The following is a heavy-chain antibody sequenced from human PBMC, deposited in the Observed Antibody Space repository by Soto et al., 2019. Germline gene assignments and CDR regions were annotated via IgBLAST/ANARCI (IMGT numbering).Heavy chain of an antibody. J-gene: IGHJ4*02. D-gene: IGHD2-15*01. CDR1: GYIFSDYY. Sequence: ASVKVSCKASGYIFSDYYIHWVRQAPGQGLEWMGWIDPRNGGTKYAQKFQDRLTMTTDTSTSTAFLELRRLRLDDTAVFFCARVLPPNGKPGWGQGTMVPV. V-gene: IGHV1-2*02. CDR3: ARVLPPNGKPG. CDR2: IDPRNGGT.